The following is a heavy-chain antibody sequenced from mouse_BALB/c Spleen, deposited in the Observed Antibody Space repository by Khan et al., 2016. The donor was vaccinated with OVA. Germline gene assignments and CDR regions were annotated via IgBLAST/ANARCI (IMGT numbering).Heavy chain of an antibody. CDR2: IDPANGNS. V-gene: IGHV14-3*02. D-gene: IGHD4-1*01. CDR1: GFNIKDTY. Sequence: VQLKQSGAELVKPGASVKLSCTASGFNIKDTYMHWVKQRPEQGLEWIGRIDPANGNSKYDPKFQGKATITPDTSSNTAYLQLSSLTSEDTAGDYGDRDYWDVCAYWGQGTLVTVSA. J-gene: IGHJ3*01. CDR3: DRDYWDVCAY.